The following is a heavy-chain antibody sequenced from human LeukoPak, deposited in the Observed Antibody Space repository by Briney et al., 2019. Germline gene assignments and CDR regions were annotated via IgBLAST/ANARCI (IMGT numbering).Heavy chain of an antibody. CDR1: GASVSSTSY. CDR2: IYNGVNT. D-gene: IGHD1-26*01. Sequence: SETLSLTCTVSGASVSSTSYWTWIRQPPGKGVEWIAHIYNGVNTNYNPSLKSRVTISVDTSKNQFSLRLNSVTAADTAVYYCARSRAFNSGAFDPWGQGSLVTVSS. J-gene: IGHJ5*02. V-gene: IGHV4-61*01. CDR3: ARSRAFNSGAFDP.